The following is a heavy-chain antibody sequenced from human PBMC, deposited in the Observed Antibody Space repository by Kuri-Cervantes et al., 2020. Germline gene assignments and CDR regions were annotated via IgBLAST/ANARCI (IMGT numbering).Heavy chain of an antibody. CDR2: IYYSGST. J-gene: IGHJ6*03. V-gene: IGHV4-39*02. D-gene: IGHD6-19*01. CDR3: ARDWSSGWYMDV. CDR1: GGSISSSSYY. Sequence: SETLSLTCTVSGGSISSSSYYWGWIRQPPGKGLEWIGSIYYSGSTYYNPSLKSRVTISVDTSKNQFSLKLSSVTAADTAVYYCARDWSSGWYMDVWGKGTTVTVSS.